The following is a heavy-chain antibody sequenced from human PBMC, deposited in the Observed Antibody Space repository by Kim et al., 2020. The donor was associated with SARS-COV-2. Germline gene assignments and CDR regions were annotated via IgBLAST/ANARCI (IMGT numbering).Heavy chain of an antibody. CDR1: GFTFSSYG. D-gene: IGHD2-21*02. Sequence: GGSLRLSCAASGFTFSSYGMHWVRQAPGKGLEWVAVISYDGSNKYYADSVKGRFTISRDNSKNTLYLQMNSLRAEDTAVYYCAKDFQVTRGSKGSPNAPFDYWGQGTLVTVSS. V-gene: IGHV3-30*18. CDR2: ISYDGSNK. J-gene: IGHJ4*02. CDR3: AKDFQVTRGSKGSPNAPFDY.